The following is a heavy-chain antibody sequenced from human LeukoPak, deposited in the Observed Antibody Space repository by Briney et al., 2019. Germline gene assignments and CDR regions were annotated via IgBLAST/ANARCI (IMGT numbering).Heavy chain of an antibody. CDR1: GYSFTSYW. CDR3: ARREGGSYFEVGAFDI. CDR2: IYPGDSDT. J-gene: IGHJ3*02. Sequence: TGESLQISCKGSGYSFTSYWIGWVRQLPGKGLEWMGIIYPGDSDTRYSPSFQGQVTISADKSISTAYLQWSSLKASDTAMYYCARREGGSYFEVGAFDIWGQGTMVTVSS. D-gene: IGHD1-26*01. V-gene: IGHV5-51*01.